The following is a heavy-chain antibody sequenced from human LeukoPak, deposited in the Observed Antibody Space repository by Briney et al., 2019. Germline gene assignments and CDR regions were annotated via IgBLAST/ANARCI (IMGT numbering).Heavy chain of an antibody. CDR2: IKEDGSEK. CDR1: GFTFSSYG. Sequence: GGSLRLSCAASGFTFSSYGMHWVRQAPGRELEWVASIKEDGSEKQYVESVRGRFTISRDNAKNSLYLQMSSLTAEDTAVYYCVGNVEFWGQGTLVSVSS. CDR3: VGNVEF. J-gene: IGHJ4*02. V-gene: IGHV3-7*02.